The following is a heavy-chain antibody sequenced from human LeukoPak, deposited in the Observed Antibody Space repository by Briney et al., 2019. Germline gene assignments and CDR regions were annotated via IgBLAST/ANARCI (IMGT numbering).Heavy chain of an antibody. CDR3: ARYYGSGRGYYGLDV. CDR1: GFTFSTYG. CDR2: IPYGGSNK. D-gene: IGHD3-10*01. Sequence: GGSLRLSCEASGFTFSTYGMHWVRQAPGKGLEWITLIPYGGSNKYYADSVKGRFTISRDNSKNTLYLQMNSLRAEDTAVYYCARYYGSGRGYYGLDVWGQGTTVTVFS. J-gene: IGHJ6*02. V-gene: IGHV3-30*03.